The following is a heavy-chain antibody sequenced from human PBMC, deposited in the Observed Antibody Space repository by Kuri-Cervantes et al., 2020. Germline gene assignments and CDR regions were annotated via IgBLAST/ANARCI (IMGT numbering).Heavy chain of an antibody. Sequence: GESLKISCAASGFTFNTYAMHWVRQAPGKGLEWVAIISYDGSKKYYADSVKGRFTMSRDNSKNTLYLQMNSLRAEDTAVYYCARDGGSTMVRGVDPYYFDYWGQGTLVTVSS. CDR2: ISYDGSKK. CDR1: GFTFNTYA. D-gene: IGHD3-10*01. V-gene: IGHV3-30-3*01. CDR3: ARDGGSTMVRGVDPYYFDY. J-gene: IGHJ4*02.